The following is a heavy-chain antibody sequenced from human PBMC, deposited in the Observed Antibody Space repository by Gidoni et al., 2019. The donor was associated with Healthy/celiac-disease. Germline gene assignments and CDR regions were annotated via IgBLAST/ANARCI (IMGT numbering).Heavy chain of an antibody. V-gene: IGHV4-39*07. D-gene: IGHD3-10*01. J-gene: IGHJ3*02. CDR2: IYYSGST. Sequence: QLQLQESGPGLVKPSETLSLTCTVSGGSIRRSSYYWGWIRQPPGKGLEWIGSIYYSGSTYYNPSLKSRVTISVDTSKNQFSLKLSSVTAADTAVYYCARADYYGSGSFDAFDIWGQGTMVTVSS. CDR3: ARADYYGSGSFDAFDI. CDR1: GGSIRRSSYY.